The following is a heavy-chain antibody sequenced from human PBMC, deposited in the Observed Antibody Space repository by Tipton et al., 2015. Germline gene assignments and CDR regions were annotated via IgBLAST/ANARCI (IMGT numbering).Heavy chain of an antibody. Sequence: TLSLTCSVSGGPISGLYWTWIRQAPGKGLEWIGHLYYTGGTTYNPSLWSRATMSLDTSKRQLSLSLTSVTAADTAIYYCARAPGTYPLRAFVSAYHGLDVWGQGTAVTVSS. D-gene: IGHD5/OR15-5a*01. CDR3: ARAPGTYPLRAFVSAYHGLDV. CDR1: GGPISGLY. V-gene: IGHV4-59*11. J-gene: IGHJ6*02. CDR2: LYYTGGT.